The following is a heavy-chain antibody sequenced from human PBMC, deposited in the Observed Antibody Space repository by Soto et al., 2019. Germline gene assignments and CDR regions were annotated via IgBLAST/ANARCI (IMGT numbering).Heavy chain of an antibody. CDR3: AREGAATANYGMDV. V-gene: IGHV1-2*04. CDR2: VNPNSGGT. CDR1: GYSFTSHY. Sequence: VASVKVSCKAIGYSFTSHYMHWVRQAPGQGLEWMGWVNPNSGGTNYAQKFQGWVTMTRDTSISTVYMELSSLKSDDMAVYYCAREGAATANYGMDVWGQGTTVTVSS. J-gene: IGHJ6*02. D-gene: IGHD2-15*01.